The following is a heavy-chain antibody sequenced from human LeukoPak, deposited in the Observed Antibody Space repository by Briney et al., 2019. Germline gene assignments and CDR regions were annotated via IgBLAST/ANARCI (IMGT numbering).Heavy chain of an antibody. CDR1: GFTFSSYA. D-gene: IGHD4-17*01. J-gene: IGHJ4*02. CDR2: ISGSGGST. CDR3: AKDSDYGDYSSPFGY. Sequence: PGGSLRLSCAASGFTFSSYAMSWVRQAPGKGLEWVSAISGSGGSTYYADSVKGRFTISRDNSKNTLYLQMNSLRAEDTAVYCCAKDSDYGDYSSPFGYWGQGTLVTVSS. V-gene: IGHV3-23*01.